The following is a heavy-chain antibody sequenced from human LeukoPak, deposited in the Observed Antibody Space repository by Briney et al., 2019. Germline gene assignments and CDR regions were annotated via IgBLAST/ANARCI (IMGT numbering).Heavy chain of an antibody. J-gene: IGHJ2*01. Sequence: KPSETLSLTCAVYGVSFSGYYWSWIRQPPGKGLEWIGEINHSGSTNYNPSLKSRVTISVDTSKNQFSLNLSSVSAADTAVYYCARHEHSSSWSPPEYVDLWGRGTLVTVSS. D-gene: IGHD6-13*01. CDR3: ARHEHSSSWSPPEYVDL. CDR2: INHSGST. V-gene: IGHV4-34*01. CDR1: GVSFSGYY.